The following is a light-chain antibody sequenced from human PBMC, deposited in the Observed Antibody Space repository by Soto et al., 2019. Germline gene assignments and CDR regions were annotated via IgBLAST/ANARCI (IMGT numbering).Light chain of an antibody. J-gene: IGKJ1*01. CDR2: GAS. CDR3: QQYGSSPPWT. CDR1: QSVSSN. V-gene: IGKV3-20*01. Sequence: LSQSPATLSVSPGERATLSCRASQSVSSNLAWYQQKPGQAPRLLIYGASSRATGIPDRFSGSGSGTDFTLTISRLEPEDFAVYYCQQYGSSPPWTFGQGTKVDIK.